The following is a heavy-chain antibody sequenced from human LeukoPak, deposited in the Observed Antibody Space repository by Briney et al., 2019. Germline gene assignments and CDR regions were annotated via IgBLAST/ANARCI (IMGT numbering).Heavy chain of an antibody. CDR3: ARDPPYGMDV. Sequence: GGSLRLSCAASGFTFNTYAIHWARQAPGKGLEWVSYISSSGSTIYYADSVKGRFTISRDNAKNSLYLQMNSLRAEDTAVYYCARDPPYGMDVWGQGTTVTVSS. CDR2: ISSSGSTI. CDR1: GFTFNTYA. J-gene: IGHJ6*02. V-gene: IGHV3-48*03.